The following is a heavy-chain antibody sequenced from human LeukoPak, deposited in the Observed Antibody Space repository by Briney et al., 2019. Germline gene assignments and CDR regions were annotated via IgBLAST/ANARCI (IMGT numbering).Heavy chain of an antibody. V-gene: IGHV3-30*03. CDR3: ARDHQAHYDFWSGYSAGFDY. CDR1: GFTFSNYG. J-gene: IGHJ4*02. CDR2: ISSDGTTK. Sequence: GGSLRLSCAASGFTFSNYGMHWVRQAPGKGLEWVAVISSDGTTKYYGDSVKGRFTISRDNSKNTLYLQMNSLRAEDTAVYYCARDHQAHYDFWSGYSAGFDYWGQGTLVTVSS. D-gene: IGHD3-3*01.